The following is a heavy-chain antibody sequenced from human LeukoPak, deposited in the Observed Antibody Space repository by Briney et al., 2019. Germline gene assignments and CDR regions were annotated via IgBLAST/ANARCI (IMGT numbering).Heavy chain of an antibody. J-gene: IGHJ4*02. Sequence: PSETLSLTCTVSGGSISSYYWSWIRQPPGKGLEWIGYIYYSGSTNYNPSLKSRVTISVDTSKNQFSLKLSSVTAADTAVYYCAGSYDYGDLDFQFLNYWGQGTLVTVSS. CDR2: IYYSGST. CDR1: GGSISSYY. D-gene: IGHD4-17*01. CDR3: AGSYDYGDLDFQFLNY. V-gene: IGHV4-59*01.